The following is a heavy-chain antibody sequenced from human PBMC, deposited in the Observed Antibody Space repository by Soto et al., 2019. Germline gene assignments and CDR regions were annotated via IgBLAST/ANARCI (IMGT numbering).Heavy chain of an antibody. CDR2: IYYSGST. J-gene: IGHJ3*02. Sequence: SETLSLTCTVSGGSISSGGYYWSWIRQHPGKGLEWIGYIYYSGSTYYNPSLKSRVTISVDTSKNQFSLKLSSVTAADTAVYYCARVGEAFKYQLLPRWGAAFDIWGQGTMVTVSS. CDR1: GGSISSGGYY. D-gene: IGHD2-2*01. CDR3: ARVGEAFKYQLLPRWGAAFDI. V-gene: IGHV4-31*03.